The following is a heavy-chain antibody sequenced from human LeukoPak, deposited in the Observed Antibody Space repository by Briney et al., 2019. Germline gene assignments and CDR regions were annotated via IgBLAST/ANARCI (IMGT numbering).Heavy chain of an antibody. Sequence: ASVKVSCKASGYSFIAYYLHWLRQAPGQGPEWMGWINPNNGATNYAQKFQGRVTMTRDTSISTAYMELSRLRSDDTAVYYCAREGCSSTNCHVLGDDNWFDPWGQGTLVTVSS. V-gene: IGHV1-2*02. CDR3: AREGCSSTNCHVLGDDNWFDP. CDR2: INPNNGAT. J-gene: IGHJ5*02. D-gene: IGHD2-2*01. CDR1: GYSFIAYY.